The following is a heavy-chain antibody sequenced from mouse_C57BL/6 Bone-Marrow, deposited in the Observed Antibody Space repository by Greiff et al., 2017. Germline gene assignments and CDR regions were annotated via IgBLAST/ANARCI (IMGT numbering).Heavy chain of an antibody. CDR1: GYTFTSDT. V-gene: IGHV1-4*01. CDR3: ATNWGFDY. Sequence: VQLQQSGAELVRPGASVKMSCKASGYTFTSDTMHWVKQRPGQGLEWIGYIDPSSGNTKYNQKFKDKATLTADKSSSTAYMQLSSLTSEASAVYSCATNWGFDYWGQGTTLTVSS. D-gene: IGHD4-1*01. J-gene: IGHJ2*01. CDR2: IDPSSGNT.